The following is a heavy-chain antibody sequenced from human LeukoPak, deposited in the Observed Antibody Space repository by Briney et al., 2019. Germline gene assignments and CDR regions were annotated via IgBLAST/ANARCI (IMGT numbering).Heavy chain of an antibody. D-gene: IGHD2-15*01. J-gene: IGHJ3*02. CDR1: GYTFTGYY. V-gene: IGHV1-2*04. Sequence: ASVKVSCKASGYTFTGYYMHWVRQAPGQGLEWMGWINPNSGGTNYAQKFQGWVTMTRDTSISTAYMELSRLRSDDTAVYYCARVTGYCSGACAFDIWGQGTMVTVSS. CDR3: ARVTGYCSGACAFDI. CDR2: INPNSGGT.